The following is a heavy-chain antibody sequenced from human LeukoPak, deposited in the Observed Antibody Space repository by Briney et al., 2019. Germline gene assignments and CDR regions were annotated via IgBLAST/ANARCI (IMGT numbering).Heavy chain of an antibody. CDR1: GYTFTTHY. J-gene: IGHJ4*02. D-gene: IGHD1-1*01. CDR2: INPSGGST. V-gene: IGHV1-46*01. Sequence: ASVEVSCKASGYTFTTHYMHWVRQAPGQGLEWMGTINPSGGSTSYAQKFQGRVTMTRDTSTSTVYMELSSLRSEDTAVYYCARGGSTGIFDYWGQGTLVTVSS. CDR3: ARGGSTGIFDY.